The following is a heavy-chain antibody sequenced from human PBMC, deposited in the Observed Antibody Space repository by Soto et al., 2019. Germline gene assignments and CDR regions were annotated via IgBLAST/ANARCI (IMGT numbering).Heavy chain of an antibody. D-gene: IGHD6-6*01. CDR1: GYTFTSYG. CDR3: ARSEYSSSSFWSY. V-gene: IGHV1-18*01. J-gene: IGHJ4*02. Sequence: RASVKVSCKASGYTFTSYGISWVRQAPGQGLEWMGWISAYNGNTRYAQKLQGRVTMTTDTSKNQFSLQLNSVTPEDTAVYYCARSEYSSSSFWSYWGQGTLVTVSS. CDR2: ISAYNGNT.